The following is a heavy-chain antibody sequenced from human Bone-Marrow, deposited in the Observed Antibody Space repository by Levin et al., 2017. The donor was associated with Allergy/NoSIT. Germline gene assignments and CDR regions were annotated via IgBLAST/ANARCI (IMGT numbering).Heavy chain of an antibody. CDR1: GFTFSNYA. CDR2: ITNSGRT. Sequence: GASVKVSCAASGFTFSNYAMSWVRQAPGKGLEWVSAITNSGRTYYSDSVKGRFTVSRDNSKNTLYLHMNSLRADDTAVYYCAKEMTTVIPVFDYWGQGTLVTVSS. V-gene: IGHV3-23*01. J-gene: IGHJ4*02. D-gene: IGHD4-17*01. CDR3: AKEMTTVIPVFDY.